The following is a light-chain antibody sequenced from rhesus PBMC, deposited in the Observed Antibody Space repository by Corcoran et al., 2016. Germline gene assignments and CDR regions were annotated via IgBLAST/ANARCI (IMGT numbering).Light chain of an antibody. J-gene: IGKJ1*01. CDR2: TAS. V-gene: IGKV1S13*01. CDR1: QGISSY. CDR3: LQHKSYPRT. Sequence: DIQLTQSPSSLSASVGDRVTITCRASQGISSYLAWYQKKSGKAPTLLIYTASNLETGVPSRVSGRGSGTEFTRTLSNLQPEDFAAYYWLQHKSYPRTFGQGTKVEIK.